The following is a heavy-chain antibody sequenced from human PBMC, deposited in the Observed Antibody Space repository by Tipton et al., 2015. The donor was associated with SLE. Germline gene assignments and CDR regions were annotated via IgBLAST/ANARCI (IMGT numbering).Heavy chain of an antibody. CDR3: ARDRLGGVIVTTFDY. CDR1: GGSISSSSYY. CDR2: INHSGST. J-gene: IGHJ4*02. V-gene: IGHV4-39*07. D-gene: IGHD3-16*02. Sequence: TLSLTCTVSGGSISSSSYYWGWIRQPPGKGLEWIGEINHSGSTNFNPSLKSRITISVDTSKNQFSLKLSSVTAADTAVYYCARDRLGGVIVTTFDYWGQGTLVTVSS.